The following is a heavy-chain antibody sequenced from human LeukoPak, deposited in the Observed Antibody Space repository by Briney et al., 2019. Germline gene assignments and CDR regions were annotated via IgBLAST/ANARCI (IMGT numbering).Heavy chain of an antibody. Sequence: GGSLRLSGAASGSYWMHWVRQAPGKGLMWVSHINSDGSWTSYADSVKGRFTISKDNAKNTVYLQMNNLRAEDTAVYYCVSFYETYWGRGTLVTVSS. CDR2: INSDGSWT. CDR3: VSFYETY. CDR1: GSYW. V-gene: IGHV3-74*01. D-gene: IGHD2/OR15-2a*01. J-gene: IGHJ4*02.